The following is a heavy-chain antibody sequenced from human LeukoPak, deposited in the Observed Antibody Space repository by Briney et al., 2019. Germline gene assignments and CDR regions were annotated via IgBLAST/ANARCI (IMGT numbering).Heavy chain of an antibody. D-gene: IGHD3-16*01. CDR2: VSLEGVR. CDR3: ARLGTGGPLNWFDP. V-gene: IGHV4-4*02. Sequence: SETLSLTCGVSGGSITTTNWWSWVRQFPGQGLQWIGEVSLEGVRNYNPSLTSRVTTSLDRAKNLLSLNLNSVTAADTAVYYCARLGTGGPLNWFDPWGQGTLVTVSS. J-gene: IGHJ5*02. CDR1: GGSITTTNW.